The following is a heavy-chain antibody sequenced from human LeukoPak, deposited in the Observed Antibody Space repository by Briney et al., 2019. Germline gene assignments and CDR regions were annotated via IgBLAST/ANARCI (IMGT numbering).Heavy chain of an antibody. V-gene: IGHV3-21*04. CDR1: GFTFSSHD. J-gene: IGHJ4*02. D-gene: IGHD3-9*01. CDR2: ISSSSSYI. Sequence: GGSLRLSCAASGFTFSSHDMHWVRQAPGKGLEWVSSISSSSSYIYYADSVKGRFTISRDNAKNSLYLQMNSLRSEDTAVYYCARDGYDILTNYYFDYWGQGTLVTVSS. CDR3: ARDGYDILTNYYFDY.